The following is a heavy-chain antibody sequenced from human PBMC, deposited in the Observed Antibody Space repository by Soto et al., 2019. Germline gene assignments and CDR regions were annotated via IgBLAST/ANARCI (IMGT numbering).Heavy chain of an antibody. V-gene: IGHV3-23*01. CDR3: AKSDGDYYYYYYMDV. CDR1: EVKSRSYG. Sequence: RHSYTAAEVKSRSYGMSWVSKDQGKGLEWVSAISGSGGSTYYADSVKGRFTISRDNSKNTLYLQMNSLRAEDTAVYYCAKSDGDYYYYYYMDVWGKGTTVTVSS. CDR2: ISGSGGST. D-gene: IGHD4-17*01. J-gene: IGHJ6*03.